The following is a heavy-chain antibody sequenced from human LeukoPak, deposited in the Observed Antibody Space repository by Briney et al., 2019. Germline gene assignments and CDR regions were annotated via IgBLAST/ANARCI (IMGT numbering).Heavy chain of an antibody. CDR1: GGSFSGYY. J-gene: IGHJ4*02. D-gene: IGHD1-1*01. CDR3: ARAHNWNAAYFDY. Sequence: NPSETLSLTCAVYGGSFSGYYWSWIRQPPGKGLEWIGEINHSGSTNYNPSLKSRVTISVDTSKNQFSLKLSSVTAADTAVYYCARAHNWNAAYFDYWGQGTLVTVSS. V-gene: IGHV4-34*01. CDR2: INHSGST.